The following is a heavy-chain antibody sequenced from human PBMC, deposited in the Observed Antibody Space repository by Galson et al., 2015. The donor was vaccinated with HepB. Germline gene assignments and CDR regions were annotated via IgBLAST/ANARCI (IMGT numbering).Heavy chain of an antibody. CDR3: ARAPRIRATEYGMDV. D-gene: IGHD5-12*01. Sequence: SLRLSCAASGFTFSSYSMNWVRQAPGKGLEWVSSISSSSSYIYYADSVKGRFTIPRDNAKNSLYLQMNSLRAEDTAVYYCARAPRIRATEYGMDVWGQGTTVTVSS. CDR2: ISSSSSYI. CDR1: GFTFSSYS. V-gene: IGHV3-21*01. J-gene: IGHJ6*02.